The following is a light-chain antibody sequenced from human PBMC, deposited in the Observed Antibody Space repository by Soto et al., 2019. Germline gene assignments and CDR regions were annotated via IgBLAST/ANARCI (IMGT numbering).Light chain of an antibody. CDR1: QSVSNNY. CDR3: QQYYSTPPLT. Sequence: EIVLTQSPGTLSLSPGERATLSCRASQSVSNNYLAWYQQKPGQAPRLLIYGASTRATGIPARFSGSGSGTEFTLTISSLQAEDVAVYYCQQYYSTPPLTFGGGTKVDIK. J-gene: IGKJ4*01. CDR2: GAS. V-gene: IGKV3-20*01.